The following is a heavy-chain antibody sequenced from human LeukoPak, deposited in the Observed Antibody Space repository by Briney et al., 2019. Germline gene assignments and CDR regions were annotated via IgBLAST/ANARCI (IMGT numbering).Heavy chain of an antibody. D-gene: IGHD6-13*01. J-gene: IGHJ4*02. V-gene: IGHV4-59*08. CDR2: IYYSGST. CDR3: ARHGVYSSSWYNFDY. CDR1: GGSISSYY. Sequence: SETPSLTCTVSGGSISSYYWSWIRQPPGKGLEWIGYIYYSGSTNYNPSLKSRVTISVDTSKNQFSLKLSSVTAADTAVCYCARHGVYSSSWYNFDYWGQGTLVTVSS.